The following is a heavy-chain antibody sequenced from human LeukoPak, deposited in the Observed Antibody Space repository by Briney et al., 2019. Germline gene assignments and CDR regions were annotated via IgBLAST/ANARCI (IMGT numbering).Heavy chain of an antibody. D-gene: IGHD6-13*01. J-gene: IGHJ4*02. Sequence: PSETLSLTCAVYGGSFSGYYWSWIRQPPGKGLEWIGEINHSGSTNYNPSLKSRVTISVDTSKNQFSLILSSVTTADTAVYYCAREVVAAAGTVDYWGQGTLVTVSS. V-gene: IGHV4-34*01. CDR1: GGSFSGYY. CDR3: AREVVAAAGTVDY. CDR2: INHSGST.